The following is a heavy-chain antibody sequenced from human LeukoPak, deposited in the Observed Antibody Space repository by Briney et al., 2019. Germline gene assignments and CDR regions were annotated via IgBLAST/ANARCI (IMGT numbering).Heavy chain of an antibody. Sequence: GGSLRLSCAASGFTFSSYSMNWVRQAPGKGLEWVASVSSSGAYIYYAGLMEGRFTISRDNAKNSLILQMNSLRAEDTAVYYCARGVGNYRYYFDSWGQGTLVTVSS. J-gene: IGHJ4*02. V-gene: IGHV3-21*01. CDR3: ARGVGNYRYYFDS. CDR2: VSSSGAYI. CDR1: GFTFSSYS. D-gene: IGHD3-22*01.